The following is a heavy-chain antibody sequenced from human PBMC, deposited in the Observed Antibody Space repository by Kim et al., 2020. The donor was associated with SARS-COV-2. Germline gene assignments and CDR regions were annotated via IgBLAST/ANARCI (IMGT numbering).Heavy chain of an antibody. J-gene: IGHJ4*02. CDR3: ARVYGRSADWAGTAYDY. D-gene: IGHD6-19*01. CDR2: ISAYNGNT. CDR1: GYTFTSYG. Sequence: ASVKVSCKASGYTFTSYGISWVRQAPGQGLEWMGWISAYNGNTNYAQKLQGRVTMTTDTSTSTAYMELRSLRSDDTAVYYCARVYGRSADWAGTAYDYWGQGTLVTVSS. V-gene: IGHV1-18*04.